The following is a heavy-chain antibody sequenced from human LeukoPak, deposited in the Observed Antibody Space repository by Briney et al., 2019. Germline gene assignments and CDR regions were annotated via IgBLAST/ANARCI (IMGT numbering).Heavy chain of an antibody. D-gene: IGHD5-12*01. CDR1: GFSISSYD. J-gene: IGHJ6*03. CDR2: IGSTTNSI. Sequence: GGSLRLSCAASGFSISSYDMNWVRQAPGKGLEWVSYIGSTTNSIYYADSVKGRFTISRDNAKKSLHLQMNRLRAEDTAVYYCARDEYSGLYYYMDVWGKGTTVTVSS. V-gene: IGHV3-48*03. CDR3: ARDEYSGLYYYMDV.